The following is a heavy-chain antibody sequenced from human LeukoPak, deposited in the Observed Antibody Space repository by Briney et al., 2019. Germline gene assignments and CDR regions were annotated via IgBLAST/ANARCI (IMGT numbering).Heavy chain of an antibody. D-gene: IGHD3-10*01. Sequence: QSGGSLRLSCATSGFTFSSYAMSWLRQAPGKGLEWVSAISGSGVSTYYADSVKGRFTISRDNSKNTLYLQMNSLRAEDTAVYYCATDGVYGPGCCYYFDYWGQGTLVTVSS. V-gene: IGHV3-23*01. CDR2: ISGSGVST. CDR3: ATDGVYGPGCCYYFDY. J-gene: IGHJ4*02. CDR1: GFTFSSYA.